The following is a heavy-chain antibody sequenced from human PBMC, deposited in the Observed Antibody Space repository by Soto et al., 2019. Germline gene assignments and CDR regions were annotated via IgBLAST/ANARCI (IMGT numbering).Heavy chain of an antibody. V-gene: IGHV1-3*01. CDR3: ARAARDYGGNNWFDP. J-gene: IGHJ5*02. CDR1: GYTFTSYA. CDR2: INAGNGNT. Sequence: ASVKVSCKASGYTFTSYAMHWVLQAPGQRLEWMGWINAGNGNTKYSQKFQGRVTITRDASASTAYMELSSLRSEDTAVYYCARAARDYGGNNWFDPWGQGTLVTVSS. D-gene: IGHD4-17*01.